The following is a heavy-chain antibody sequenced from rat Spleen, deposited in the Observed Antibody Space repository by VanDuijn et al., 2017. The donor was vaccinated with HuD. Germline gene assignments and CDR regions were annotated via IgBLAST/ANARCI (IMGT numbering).Heavy chain of an antibody. CDR3: ARLTIGS. CDR1: GFSLIGYS. D-gene: IGHD1-3*01. Sequence: QVQLMESGPGLVQPSETLSLTCTVSGFSLIGYSVHWVRQPPGKGLEWMGVMWRGGSTYYSSALKSRLSISRDTSKSQVFLKMNSLQTEDTAMYFCARLTIGSWGQGVMVTVSS. CDR2: MWRGGST. V-gene: IGHV2-45*01. J-gene: IGHJ2*01.